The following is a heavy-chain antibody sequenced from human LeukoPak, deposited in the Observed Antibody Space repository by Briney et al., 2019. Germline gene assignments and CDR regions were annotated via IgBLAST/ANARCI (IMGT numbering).Heavy chain of an antibody. CDR2: ISAYSGNT. D-gene: IGHD2-2*01. CDR1: GYTFTSYG. Sequence: ASVNVSCKASGYTFTSYGISWVRQPPAQGLEWMGWISAYSGNTNYAQKLQGRVTMTTDTSTSTAYMELRSLRSDDTAVYYCARDPYYIVVPAGPLPDYWGQGTLVTVSS. CDR3: ARDPYYIVVPAGPLPDY. V-gene: IGHV1-18*01. J-gene: IGHJ4*02.